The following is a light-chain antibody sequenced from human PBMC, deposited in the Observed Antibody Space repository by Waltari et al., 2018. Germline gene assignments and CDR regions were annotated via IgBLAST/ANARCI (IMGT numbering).Light chain of an antibody. CDR3: QQTCSIPYT. J-gene: IGKJ2*01. Sequence: DIQMTQSPSSLSASVGDRVTITCRASQTISNFLNWYQQKPAKAPKLLIHGASSLDRGVPSNCSGSGSCTDFTLTISRLQRADVSHQECQQTCSIPYTLGQGTKLEMK. V-gene: IGKV1-39*01. CDR1: QTISNF. CDR2: GAS.